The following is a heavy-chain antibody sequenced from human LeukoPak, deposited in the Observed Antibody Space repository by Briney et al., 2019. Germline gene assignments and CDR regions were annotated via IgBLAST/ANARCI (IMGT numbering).Heavy chain of an antibody. Sequence: ASVKVSCKASGYTFTGYFMHWVRQAPGQGLEWMGWINPNSGGTNYAQKFQGRVTMTRDTSISTAYMELSRLRSDDTAVYYCARDFNGYSSSYFDYWGQRTLVTVSS. CDR3: ARDFNGYSSSYFDY. CDR1: GYTFTGYF. V-gene: IGHV1-2*02. CDR2: INPNSGGT. D-gene: IGHD6-6*01. J-gene: IGHJ4*02.